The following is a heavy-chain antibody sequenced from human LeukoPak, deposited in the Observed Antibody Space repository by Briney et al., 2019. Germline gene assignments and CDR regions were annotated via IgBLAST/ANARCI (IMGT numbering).Heavy chain of an antibody. CDR1: GFTFSSYG. Sequence: GRALRLSCAGSGFTFSSYGMHWVRQAPGKGLEWVAVISYDGSNKYYADSVKGRFTISRDNSKNTLYLQMKSLRAEDTAVYYCAKDLAAAGVDYWGQGTLVTVSS. CDR3: AKDLAAAGVDY. D-gene: IGHD6-13*01. J-gene: IGHJ4*02. V-gene: IGHV3-30*18. CDR2: ISYDGSNK.